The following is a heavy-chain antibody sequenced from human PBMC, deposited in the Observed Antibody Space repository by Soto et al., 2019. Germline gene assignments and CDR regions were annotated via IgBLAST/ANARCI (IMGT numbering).Heavy chain of an antibody. D-gene: IGHD3-22*01. J-gene: IGHJ4*02. V-gene: IGHV4-34*01. CDR3: ASVYYDSSGYSFY. CDR2: IKHSGST. Sequence: QVQLQQWGAGLLKPSETLSLTCAVYGGSFSGYYWSWIRQPPGKGLEWIGEIKHSGSTNYNPSLKSRVTISVDTSKNQFSLKLSSVTAADTAVYYCASVYYDSSGYSFYWGQGTLVTVSS. CDR1: GGSFSGYY.